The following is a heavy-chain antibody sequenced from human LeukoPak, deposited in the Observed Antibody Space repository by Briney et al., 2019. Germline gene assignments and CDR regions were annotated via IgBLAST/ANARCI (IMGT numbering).Heavy chain of an antibody. CDR3: ARGKADGYLDY. Sequence: GGSLRLSCAASGFTFRSYWMSWVRQAPGKGLEGVANIKQDGSEKYNVDSVKGRFTISRENAKNSLYLQMNSLRAEDTAVYYCARGKADGYLDYWGQGTLVTVSS. J-gene: IGHJ4*02. CDR2: IKQDGSEK. CDR1: GFTFRSYW. V-gene: IGHV3-7*01. D-gene: IGHD5-24*01.